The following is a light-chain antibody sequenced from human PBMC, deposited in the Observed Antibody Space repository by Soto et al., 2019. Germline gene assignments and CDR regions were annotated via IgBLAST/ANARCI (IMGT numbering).Light chain of an antibody. CDR3: AAWDDSLNGWV. Sequence: QSVLTQPPSASGTPGQRVTISCSGSSSNIGSNTVNWYQQLPGTAPKLLIYSNNHRPSGVPDRFSGSKYGNSASLAISGLQSEAESEYYCAAWDDSLNGWVFGGGTKLTVL. V-gene: IGLV1-44*01. J-gene: IGLJ3*02. CDR2: SNN. CDR1: SSNIGSNT.